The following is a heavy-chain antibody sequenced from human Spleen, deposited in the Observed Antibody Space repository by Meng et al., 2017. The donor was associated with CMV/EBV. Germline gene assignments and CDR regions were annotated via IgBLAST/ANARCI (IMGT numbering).Heavy chain of an antibody. CDR3: ARGGHYYYDSNGYYYALY. CDR1: GYTFTAYY. Sequence: ASVKVSCKASGYTFTAYYIHWVRQAPGQGLEWMGWISAYNGNTNYAQKFQGRVTMTTDTSTSAAYMEPRSLRSDDTAVYYCARGGHYYYDSNGYYYALYWGQGTLVTVSS. D-gene: IGHD3-22*01. V-gene: IGHV1-18*01. CDR2: ISAYNGNT. J-gene: IGHJ4*02.